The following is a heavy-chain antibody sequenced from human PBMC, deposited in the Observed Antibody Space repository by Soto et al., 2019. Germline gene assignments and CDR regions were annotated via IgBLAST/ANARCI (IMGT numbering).Heavy chain of an antibody. CDR2: IVPLFGTT. CDR1: GGTFSSYT. V-gene: IGHV1-69*01. Sequence: QVQLVQSGAEVKKPGSSVKVSCKASGGTFSSYTFSWVRQAPGQGLEWMGGIVPLFGTTNDAKIFQGRVTISPDDPTSTGYRSRASFKPEAPPMYYGARNGEFTSTRPGGALDTGGQGKVIT. J-gene: IGHJ3*02. D-gene: IGHD6-6*01. CDR3: ARNGEFTSTRPGGALDT.